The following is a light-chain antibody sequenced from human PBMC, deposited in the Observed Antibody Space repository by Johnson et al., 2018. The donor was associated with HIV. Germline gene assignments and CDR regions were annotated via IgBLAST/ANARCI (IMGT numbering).Light chain of an antibody. Sequence: QSVLTQPPSVSAAPGQKVTISCSGSSSNIRNNYVSWYQQLPGTAPKLLIYEKNKRPSGIPDRFSASKSGTSATLGITGLQTGDEADYYCGTWDSSLSGVFGTGTKVTVL. J-gene: IGLJ1*01. CDR3: GTWDSSLSGV. V-gene: IGLV1-51*02. CDR2: EKN. CDR1: SSNIRNNY.